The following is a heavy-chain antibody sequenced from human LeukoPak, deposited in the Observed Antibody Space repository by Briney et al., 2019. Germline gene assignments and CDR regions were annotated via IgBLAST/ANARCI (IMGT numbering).Heavy chain of an antibody. CDR2: IHHSGST. J-gene: IGHJ6*03. CDR1: SYSISSGFY. D-gene: IGHD6-19*01. V-gene: IGHV4-38-2*02. CDR3: AGVAGTIYYYYYMDV. Sequence: SETLSLTCTVSSYSISSGFYWGWIRQPPGKGLEWIGSIHHSGSTYYSPSLKSRLTISVDTSKNQFSLKLSSVTAADTAVYYCAGVAGTIYYYYYMDVWGKGTTVTISS.